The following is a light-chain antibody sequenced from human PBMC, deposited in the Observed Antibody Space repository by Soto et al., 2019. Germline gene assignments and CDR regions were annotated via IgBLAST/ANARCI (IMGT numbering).Light chain of an antibody. J-gene: IGLJ1*01. CDR1: SSDVGNYNY. Sequence: QSVLTQPASVSGSPGQSITISCTGTSSDVGNYNYVSLYQQYPGRVPKLLIYMVSNRPSGVSNRFSGSKSGNTASLTISGLQAEDEADYFCTSPTPGSLYVFGTGTKVTVL. CDR2: MVS. CDR3: TSPTPGSLYV. V-gene: IGLV2-14*01.